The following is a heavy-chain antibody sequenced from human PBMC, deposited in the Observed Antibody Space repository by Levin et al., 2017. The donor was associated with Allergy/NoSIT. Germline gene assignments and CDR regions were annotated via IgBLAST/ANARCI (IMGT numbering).Heavy chain of an antibody. V-gene: IGHV3-30-3*01. Sequence: LSLTCAASGFPFSGFAMHWVRQTPGKGLEWVAVISYDGNNEFYTESVKGRFTISRDNSKYTVSLQMNGLRVEDTAVYYCARGRGASGTYYADYWGQGTLVIVSS. CDR1: GFPFSGFA. CDR3: ARGRGASGTYYADY. J-gene: IGHJ4*02. D-gene: IGHD3-10*01. CDR2: ISYDGNNE.